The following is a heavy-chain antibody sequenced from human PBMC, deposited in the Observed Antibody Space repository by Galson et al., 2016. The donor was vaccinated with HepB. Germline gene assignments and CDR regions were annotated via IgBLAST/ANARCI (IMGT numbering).Heavy chain of an antibody. D-gene: IGHD2-21*02. CDR3: ARDLAVVAVPAMDVFDL. CDR1: GYSFTNFY. V-gene: IGHV1-46*01. Sequence: SVKVSCKAFGYSFTNFYMHWVRQAPGQGLEWMGMMDPSGRGTNYAQNFQGRVTWTRDTSTSTDYMELSSLTSEDTAIYYCARDLAVVAVPAMDVFDLWGQGTLVTVSS. CDR2: MDPSGRGT. J-gene: IGHJ3*01.